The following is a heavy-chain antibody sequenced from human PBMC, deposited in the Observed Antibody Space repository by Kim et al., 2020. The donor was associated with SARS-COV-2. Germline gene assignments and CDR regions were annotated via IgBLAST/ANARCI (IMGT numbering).Heavy chain of an antibody. Sequence: SETLSLTCAVYGGSFSGYYWSWIRQPPGKGLEWIGEINRSGSTNYNPSLKSRVTISVDTSKNQFSLKLSSVTAADTAVYYCARGLPFVRDSSGYYHGELPFDYWGQGTLVTVSS. CDR3: ARGLPFVRDSSGYYHGELPFDY. D-gene: IGHD3-22*01. CDR2: INRSGST. J-gene: IGHJ4*02. CDR1: GGSFSGYY. V-gene: IGHV4-34*01.